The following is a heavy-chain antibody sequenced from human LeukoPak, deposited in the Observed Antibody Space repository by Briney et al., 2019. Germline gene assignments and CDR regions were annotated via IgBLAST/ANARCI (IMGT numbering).Heavy chain of an antibody. D-gene: IGHD3-22*01. CDR2: ISGSGGST. CDR3: ARYRVVVITNKTYYFDY. Sequence: GGSLRLSCAASGFTFSSYAMSWVRQAPGKGLEWVSAISGSGGSTYYADSVKGRFTISRDNSKNTLYLQMNSLRAEDTAVYYCARYRVVVITNKTYYFDYWGQGTLVTVSS. V-gene: IGHV3-23*01. CDR1: GFTFSSYA. J-gene: IGHJ4*02.